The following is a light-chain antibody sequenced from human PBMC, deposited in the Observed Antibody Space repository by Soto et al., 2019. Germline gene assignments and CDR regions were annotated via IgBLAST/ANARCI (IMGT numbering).Light chain of an antibody. CDR2: DAS. J-gene: IGKJ1*01. Sequence: DIQMTQSPSSLSASVGDRVTITCQASQDITNYLNWYQQRPGKAPKLLIYDASNLQTGVPSRFSGSGSGTAFTFAISSLQPEDIATYYCQQYDHFPWTFGQGTKVEIK. CDR1: QDITNY. V-gene: IGKV1-33*01. CDR3: QQYDHFPWT.